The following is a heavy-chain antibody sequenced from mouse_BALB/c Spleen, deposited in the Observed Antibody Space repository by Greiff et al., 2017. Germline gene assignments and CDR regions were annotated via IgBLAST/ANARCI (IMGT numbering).Heavy chain of an antibody. V-gene: IGHV14-4*02. J-gene: IGHJ4*01. CDR3: NAFTTATMDY. Sequence: VQLKESGAELVRSGASVKLSCTASGFNIKDYYMHWVKQRPEQGLEWIGWIDPENGDTEYAPKFQGKATMTADTSSNTAYLQLSSLTSEDTAVYYCNAFTTATMDYWGQGTSVTVSS. D-gene: IGHD1-2*01. CDR1: GFNIKDYY. CDR2: IDPENGDT.